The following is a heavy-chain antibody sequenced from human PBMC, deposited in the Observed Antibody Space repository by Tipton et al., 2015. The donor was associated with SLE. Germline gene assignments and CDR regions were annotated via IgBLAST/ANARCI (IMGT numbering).Heavy chain of an antibody. CDR2: IYYSGST. CDR1: GGSIVSSDYW. CDR3: AKGALYGSGIHFDN. Sequence: TLSLTCTVSGGSIVSSDYWWAWIRQHPGKGLEWIGYIYYSGSTYYNPSLKSRVTISVDTSENHFSLKLKSVTAADTAVYYCAKGALYGSGIHFDNWGQGTLVTVSS. V-gene: IGHV4-31*03. D-gene: IGHD3-10*01. J-gene: IGHJ4*02.